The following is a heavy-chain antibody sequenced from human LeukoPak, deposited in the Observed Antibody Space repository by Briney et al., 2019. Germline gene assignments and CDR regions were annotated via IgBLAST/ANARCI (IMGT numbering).Heavy chain of an antibody. CDR2: ISSSGSTI. Sequence: MAGGSLRLSCAASGFTFSDYYMSWVRQAPGKGRGWVSYISSSGSTIYYADSVKGRFTISRDNAKNSLYLQMNSLRAEDTAVYYCARDPRERGSGWPYYFDYWGQGTLVTVSS. CDR1: GFTFSDYY. J-gene: IGHJ4*02. D-gene: IGHD6-19*01. CDR3: ARDPRERGSGWPYYFDY. V-gene: IGHV3-11*04.